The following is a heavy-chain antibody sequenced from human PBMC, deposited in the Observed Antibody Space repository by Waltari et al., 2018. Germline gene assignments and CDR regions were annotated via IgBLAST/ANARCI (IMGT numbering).Heavy chain of an antibody. J-gene: IGHJ5*02. D-gene: IGHD3-22*01. CDR3: AKDYYDSRGWFDP. CDR2: IRYDGSNK. CDR1: GFTFSSYG. Sequence: QVQLVESGGGVVQPGGSLSLSCAASGFTFSSYGMHWVRQAPGKGLEWVAFIRYDGSNKYYADSVKGRFTISRDNSKNTLYLQMNSLRAEDTAVYYCAKDYYDSRGWFDPWGQGTLVTVSS. V-gene: IGHV3-30*02.